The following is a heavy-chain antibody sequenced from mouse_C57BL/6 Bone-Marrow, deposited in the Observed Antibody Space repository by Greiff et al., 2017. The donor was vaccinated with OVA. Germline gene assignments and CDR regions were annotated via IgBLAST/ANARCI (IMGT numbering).Heavy chain of an antibody. V-gene: IGHV3-6*01. CDR2: ISYDGSN. CDR1: GYSITSGYF. CDR3: ARDYGSRYWYFDV. Sequence: ESGPGLVKPSQSLSLTCSVTGYSITSGYFWNWIRQLPGNILEWMGYISYDGSNNYNPSFKNPITLTRDTSKNQLFLKLNSVTTEDTATDYCARDYGSRYWYFDVWGTGTTVTVSS. J-gene: IGHJ1*03. D-gene: IGHD1-1*01.